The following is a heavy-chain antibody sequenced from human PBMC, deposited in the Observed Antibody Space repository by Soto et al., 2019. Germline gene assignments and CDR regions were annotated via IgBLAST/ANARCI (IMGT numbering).Heavy chain of an antibody. CDR1: GFTFSSYA. CDR3: ARLSSSYSGS. J-gene: IGHJ4*03. D-gene: IGHD6-13*01. CDR2: IGASVPNT. Sequence: EVQLLESGGGLVQPGGSLRLSCATSGFTFSSYAMIWVRQAPGKGLEWVSAIGASVPNTYYTDSVRGRFTISRDNSKSTVYLQMNSLRAEDTALYYCARLSSSYSGSWGQGTLVTVSS. V-gene: IGHV3-23*01.